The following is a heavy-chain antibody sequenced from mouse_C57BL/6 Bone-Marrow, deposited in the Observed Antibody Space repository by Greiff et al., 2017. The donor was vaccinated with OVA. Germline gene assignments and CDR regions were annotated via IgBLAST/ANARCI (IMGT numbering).Heavy chain of an antibody. V-gene: IGHV5-9-1*02. CDR2: ISSGGDYI. D-gene: IGHD2-1*01. Sequence: DVMLVESGEGLVKPGGSLKLSCAASGFTFSSYAMSWVRQTPEKRLEWVAYISSGGDYIYYADTVKGRFTISRDNARNTLYLQMSSLKSEDTAMYYCTRDPYGNFYYAMDYWGQGTSVTVSS. CDR1: GFTFSSYA. CDR3: TRDPYGNFYYAMDY. J-gene: IGHJ4*01.